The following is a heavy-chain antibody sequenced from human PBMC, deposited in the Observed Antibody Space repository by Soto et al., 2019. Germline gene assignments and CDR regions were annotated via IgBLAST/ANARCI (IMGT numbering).Heavy chain of an antibody. CDR1: GFTFSNYW. J-gene: IGHJ4*02. CDR3: AIYSSGWYPLDY. D-gene: IGHD6-19*01. CDR2: INIDGSDT. Sequence: PGGSLRLSCAASGFTFSNYWMHWVRQIPGMGLVWVSHINIDGSDTTYADSVRGRFTISRDNAKNTLYLQMNSLRAEDTAVYYCAIYSSGWYPLDYSGQGTLVTVSS. V-gene: IGHV3-74*01.